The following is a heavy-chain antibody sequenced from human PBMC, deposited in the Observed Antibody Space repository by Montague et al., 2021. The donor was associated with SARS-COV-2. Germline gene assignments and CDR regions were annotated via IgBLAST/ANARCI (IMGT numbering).Heavy chain of an antibody. CDR1: GGSISSGGYY. Sequence: SETLSPTCTVSGGSISSGGYYWSWIRQPPGKGLEWIGDINQSGSTKYIASLKSRVTMSVDTSKNQVSLRLTSVTAADTAVYYCARRETRLPVRSAFPVWLGDLFADWFDPRGRGTLVIVSS. J-gene: IGHJ5*02. V-gene: IGHV4-39*07. D-gene: IGHD3-10*01. CDR2: INQSGST. CDR3: ARRETRLPVRSAFPVWLGDLFADWFDP.